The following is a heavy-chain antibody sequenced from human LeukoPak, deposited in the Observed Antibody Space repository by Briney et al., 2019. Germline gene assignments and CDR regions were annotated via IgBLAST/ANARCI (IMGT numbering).Heavy chain of an antibody. J-gene: IGHJ4*02. CDR1: GGSINSYY. CDR3: ARHLDYGSGSCDY. Sequence: SETLSLTCTASGGSINSYYWSWIRQPPGKRLEWIGEINHSGSTNYNPSLKSRVTISVDTSKNQFSLKLSSVTAADTAVYYCARHLDYGSGSCDYWGQGTLVTVSS. V-gene: IGHV4-34*01. D-gene: IGHD3-10*01. CDR2: INHSGST.